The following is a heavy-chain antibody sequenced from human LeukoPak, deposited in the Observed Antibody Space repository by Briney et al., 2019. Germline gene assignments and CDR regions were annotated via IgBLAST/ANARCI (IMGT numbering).Heavy chain of an antibody. V-gene: IGHV1-8*01. D-gene: IGHD3-3*01. CDR2: MNPNSGNT. CDR1: GYTFTSYD. Sequence: ASVKVSCKASGYTFTSYDINWARQATGQGLEWMGWMNPNSGNTGYAQKFQGRVTMTRNTSISTAYMELSSLRSEDTAVYYCARVLRDFWSGYYLNYYYGMDVWGQGTTVTVSS. CDR3: ARVLRDFWSGYYLNYYYGMDV. J-gene: IGHJ6*02.